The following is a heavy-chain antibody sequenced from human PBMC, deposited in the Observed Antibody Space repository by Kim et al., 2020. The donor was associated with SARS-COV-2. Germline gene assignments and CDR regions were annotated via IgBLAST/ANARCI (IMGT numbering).Heavy chain of an antibody. V-gene: IGHV3-23*01. Sequence: TFYADSVKGRFTISRDNSKGTLYLQMNSLRAEDTALYYCARGLGTPDYWGQGTLSPSPQ. CDR2: T. CDR3: ARGLGTPDY. J-gene: IGHJ4*02. D-gene: IGHD7-27*01.